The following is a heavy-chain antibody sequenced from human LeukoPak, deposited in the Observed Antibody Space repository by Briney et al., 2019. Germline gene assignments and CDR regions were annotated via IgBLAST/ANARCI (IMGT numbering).Heavy chain of an antibody. J-gene: IGHJ4*02. V-gene: IGHV4-34*01. CDR3: ARIVRWYDY. CDR1: GGSFSGYY. CDR2: INHSGST. Sequence: PSETLSLTCAVYGGSFSGYYWSWIRQPPGKGLEWIGEINHSGSTNYNPSLKSRVTISVDTSKNQFSLKLSSVTAADTAAYYCARIVRWYDYWGQGTLVTVSS. D-gene: IGHD6-13*01.